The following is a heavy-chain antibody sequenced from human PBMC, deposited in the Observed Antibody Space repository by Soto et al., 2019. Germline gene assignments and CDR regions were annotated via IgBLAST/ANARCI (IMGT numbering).Heavy chain of an antibody. CDR2: IYYSGST. CDR1: GGSISSSSYY. D-gene: IGHD3-10*01. V-gene: IGHV4-39*01. CDR3: ARPMPVRGAQDAFDI. Sequence: QLQLQESGPGLVKPSETLSLTCTVSGGSISSSSYYWGWIRQPPGKGLEWIGSIYYSGSTYYNPSLKSRATISVDTSKNQFSLKLSSVTAADTAVYYCARPMPVRGAQDAFDIWGQGTMVTVSS. J-gene: IGHJ3*02.